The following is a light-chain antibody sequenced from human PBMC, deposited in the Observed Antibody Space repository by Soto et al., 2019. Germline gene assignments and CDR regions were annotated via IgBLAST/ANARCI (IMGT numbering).Light chain of an antibody. CDR1: RSISSY. Sequence: DIQMTRSPSSRSSSVGERVTIACRASRSISSYLNWYQQKPGKAPTLLLYAASSLQTGGPSRCSGSGSGTDFTLTISSLQPEDFATYYCQQSYSTPQWTFGQGTKVDIK. CDR3: QQSYSTPQWT. V-gene: IGKV1-39*01. CDR2: AAS. J-gene: IGKJ1*01.